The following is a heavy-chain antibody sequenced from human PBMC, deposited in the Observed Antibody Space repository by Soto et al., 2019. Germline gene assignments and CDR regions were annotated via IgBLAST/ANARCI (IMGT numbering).Heavy chain of an antibody. CDR2: IYYSGST. V-gene: IGHV4-59*08. CDR3: AGRHRGIFDY. D-gene: IGHD2-15*01. CDR1: GGSISSYY. Sequence: SETLSLTCTVSGGSISSYYWSWIRQPPGKGLEWIGYIYYSGSTNYNPSLKSRVTISVDTSKNQFSLKLNSVTAADTAVYYCAGRHRGIFDYSAQRTLVPGSA. J-gene: IGHJ4*02.